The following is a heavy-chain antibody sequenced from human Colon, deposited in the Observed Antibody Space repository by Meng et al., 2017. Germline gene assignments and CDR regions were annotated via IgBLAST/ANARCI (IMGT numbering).Heavy chain of an antibody. D-gene: IGHD2-15*01. CDR1: GFTFSDYW. J-gene: IGHJ4*02. CDR3: IRDRYVCSGGSCYSDYFDY. V-gene: IGHV3-74*01. CDR2: INTDGRHT. Sequence: GESLIISCAASGFTFSDYWMHWVRQPPGKGLVWVSRINTDGRHTAYADSVQRRFTISRDNAKNTLYLRMNHLRAEDTSVYYWIRDRYVCSGGSCYSDYFDYWGQGTVVTVSS.